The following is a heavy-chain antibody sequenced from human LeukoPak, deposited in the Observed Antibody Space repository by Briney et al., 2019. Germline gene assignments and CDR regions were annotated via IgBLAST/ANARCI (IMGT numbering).Heavy chain of an antibody. D-gene: IGHD5-18*01. CDR3: AFPRYGGAFDI. CDR2: TSSSGSTI. Sequence: GGSLRLSCAASGFTFSSYEMNWVRQAPGKGLEWVSYTSSSGSTIYYADSVKGRFTISRDNSKNTLYLQMNSLRAEDTAVYYCAFPRYGGAFDIWGQGTMVTVSS. CDR1: GFTFSSYE. V-gene: IGHV3-48*03. J-gene: IGHJ3*02.